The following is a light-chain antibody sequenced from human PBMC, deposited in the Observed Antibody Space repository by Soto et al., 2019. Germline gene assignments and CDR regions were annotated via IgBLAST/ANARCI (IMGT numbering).Light chain of an antibody. J-gene: IGLJ2*01. CDR1: SSNIGGNI. Sequence: QSVLTQPPSASGTPGQRVTISCSGSSSNIGGNIVNWYQQLPGTAPKLLLFGNDQRPSWVPDRFSGSKSGTSASLAISGLQSEDEANYYCAAWDDSLNGVVFGGGTKVTV. CDR2: GND. CDR3: AAWDDSLNGVV. V-gene: IGLV1-44*01.